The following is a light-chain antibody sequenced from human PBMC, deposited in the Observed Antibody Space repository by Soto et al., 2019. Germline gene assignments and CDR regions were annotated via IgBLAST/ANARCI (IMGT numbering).Light chain of an antibody. V-gene: IGKV1-16*01. CDR3: QQCDTDPFT. CDR1: QAIRNY. J-gene: IGKJ3*01. CDR2: ATS. Sequence: DVQMTQSPSSLSASVGDRVTITCRASQAIRNYVAWFQQKPGKAPKSLIFATSVLQSGVPSRFSGSGSGTDFTLTISSLQPEDFATYYCQQCDTDPFTFGPGTTVDIK.